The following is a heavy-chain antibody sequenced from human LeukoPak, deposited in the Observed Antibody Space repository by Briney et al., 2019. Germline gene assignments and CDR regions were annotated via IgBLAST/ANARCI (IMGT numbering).Heavy chain of an antibody. CDR3: ARAVGYCSSTSCFTEYFQH. D-gene: IGHD2-2*01. Sequence: SVKVSCKASGGTFSSYAISWVRQAPGQGLEWMGGIIPIFGTANYAQKFQGRVTITTDESTSTAYMELGSLRSEDTAVYYCARAVGYCSSTSCFTEYFQHWGQGTLVTVSS. J-gene: IGHJ1*01. CDR1: GGTFSSYA. CDR2: IIPIFGTA. V-gene: IGHV1-69*05.